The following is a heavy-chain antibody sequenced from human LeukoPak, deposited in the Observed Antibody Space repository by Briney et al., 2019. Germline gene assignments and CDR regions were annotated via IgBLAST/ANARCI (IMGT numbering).Heavy chain of an antibody. V-gene: IGHV4-34*01. J-gene: IGHJ6*03. D-gene: IGHD2-15*01. CDR1: GGSFSGYY. Sequence: PSETLSLTCAVYGGSFSGYYWSWIRQPPGKGLEWIGSIYHSGSTYYNPSLKSRVTISVDTSKNQFSLKLSSVTAADTAVYYCARGPPNCSGGSCYSHYYYYMDVWGKGTTVTVSS. CDR2: IYHSGST. CDR3: ARGPPNCSGGSCYSHYYYYMDV.